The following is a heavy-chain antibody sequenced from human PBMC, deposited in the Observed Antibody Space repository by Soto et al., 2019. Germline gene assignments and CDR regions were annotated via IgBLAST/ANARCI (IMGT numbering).Heavy chain of an antibody. D-gene: IGHD6-13*01. V-gene: IGHV6-1*01. CDR1: GDSVSSNIAA. CDR3: ARGKPAAGRPINWFDP. Sequence: SQTLSLSCAISGDSVSSNIAAWNWIRQSPSRGLEWLGRTYYRSKWYNDYAVSVKSRITINPDTSKNQFSLQLKSVTPEDTAVYYCARGKPAAGRPINWFDPWGQGTLVTVSS. J-gene: IGHJ5*02. CDR2: TYYRSKWYN.